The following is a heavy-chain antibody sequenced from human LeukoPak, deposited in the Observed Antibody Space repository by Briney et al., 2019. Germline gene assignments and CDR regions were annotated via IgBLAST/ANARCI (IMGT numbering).Heavy chain of an antibody. CDR3: ARLGYGDSSQAGYFDY. Sequence: SETLSLTCTVSGGSITTYYWSWIRQPPGKGLEWIGQIHSSGSANYNPSLKSRVAMSLDTSKNQFSLKLSSVTAADTAVYYCARLGYGDSSQAGYFDYWGQGTLVTVSS. D-gene: IGHD4-17*01. V-gene: IGHV4-59*08. J-gene: IGHJ4*02. CDR2: IHSSGSA. CDR1: GGSITTYY.